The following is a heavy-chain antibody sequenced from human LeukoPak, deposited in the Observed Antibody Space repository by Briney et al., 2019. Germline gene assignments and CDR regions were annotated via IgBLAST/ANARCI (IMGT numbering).Heavy chain of an antibody. CDR2: IYPGDSDT. D-gene: IGHD6-6*01. J-gene: IGHJ6*02. CDR3: ARHRSIAARPPYYYYYYGMDV. Sequence: GESLKISCKSSGYSFTSYWIGWVRQMPGKGLEWMGIIYPGDSDTRYSPSFQGQVTISADKSISTAYLQWSSLKASDTAMYYCARHRSIAARPPYYYYYYGMDVWGQGTTVTVSS. CDR1: GYSFTSYW. V-gene: IGHV5-51*01.